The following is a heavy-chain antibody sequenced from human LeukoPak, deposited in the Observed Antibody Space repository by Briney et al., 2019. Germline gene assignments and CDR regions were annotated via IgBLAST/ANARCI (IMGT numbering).Heavy chain of an antibody. CDR2: IYPGDSDT. D-gene: IGHD6-6*01. J-gene: IGHJ5*02. V-gene: IGHV5-51*01. Sequence: GESLKISCKGSGYSFTSCWIGWVRQMPGKGLERMGIIYPGDSDTRYSPSFQGQVTISADKSISTAYLQWSSLKASDTAMYYCARQALRSVPPNFDPWGQGTLVTVSS. CDR1: GYSFTSCW. CDR3: ARQALRSVPPNFDP.